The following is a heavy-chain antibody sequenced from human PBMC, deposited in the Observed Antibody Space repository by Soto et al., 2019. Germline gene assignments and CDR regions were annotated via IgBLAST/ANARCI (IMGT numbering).Heavy chain of an antibody. CDR2: ISAYNGNT. V-gene: IGHV1-18*01. CDR1: GYTFTSYG. CDR3: ARHIVVVVAATTGDAFDI. Sequence: ASVKVSCKASGYTFTSYGISWVRQAPGQGLEWMGWISAYNGNTNYAQKLQGRVTMTTDTSTSTAYMELRSLRSDDTAVYYCARHIVVVVAATTGDAFDIWGQGTMVTVSS. D-gene: IGHD2-15*01. J-gene: IGHJ3*02.